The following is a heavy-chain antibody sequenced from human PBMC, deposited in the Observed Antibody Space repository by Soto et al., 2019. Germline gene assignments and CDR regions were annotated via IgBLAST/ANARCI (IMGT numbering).Heavy chain of an antibody. CDR1: GFTFSNYG. D-gene: IGHD6-19*01. CDR2: MSRDGGVT. Sequence: EVQLLESGGGLVQPGGSLRLSCAASGFTFSNYGMTWVRQAPGKGLEWVSGMSRDGGVTDYTDSVKGRFTISRHISKNTLYLQMNSLRAEDTAVYYCAKIDKFNPQSSGWANRFDYWGQGTLVTVSS. J-gene: IGHJ4*02. V-gene: IGHV3-23*01. CDR3: AKIDKFNPQSSGWANRFDY.